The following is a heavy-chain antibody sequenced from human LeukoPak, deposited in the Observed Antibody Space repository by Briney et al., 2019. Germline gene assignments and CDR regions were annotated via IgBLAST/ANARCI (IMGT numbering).Heavy chain of an antibody. Sequence: ASVKVSRKASGGTFSSYAISWVRQAPGQGLDWMGGIIPIFGTANYAQKFQGRVTITTDESTSTAYMELSSLRSEDTAVYYCAREVTEHSGAFDIWGQGTMVTVSS. V-gene: IGHV1-69*05. CDR1: GGTFSSYA. CDR3: AREVTEHSGAFDI. D-gene: IGHD3-3*02. CDR2: IIPIFGTA. J-gene: IGHJ3*02.